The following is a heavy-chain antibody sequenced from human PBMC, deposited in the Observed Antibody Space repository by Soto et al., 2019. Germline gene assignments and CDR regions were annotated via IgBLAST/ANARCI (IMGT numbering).Heavy chain of an antibody. CDR2: INHSGST. CDR1: GGSFSGYY. V-gene: IGHV4-34*01. Sequence: SETLSLTCAVYGGSFSGYYWSWIRQPPGKGLEWIGEINHSGSTNYNPSLKSRVTISVDTSKNQFSLKLSSVTAADTAVYYCARARSGYSYGYFDYWGQGTLVTVSS. CDR3: ARARSGYSYGYFDY. J-gene: IGHJ4*02. D-gene: IGHD5-18*01.